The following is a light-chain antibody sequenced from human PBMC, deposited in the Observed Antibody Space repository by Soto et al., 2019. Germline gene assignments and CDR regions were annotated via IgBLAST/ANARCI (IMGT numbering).Light chain of an antibody. CDR1: QGISNY. Sequence: DIQMTQSPSSLSASVGDRVTITCRASQGISNYLAWYQQKPGKVPKLLIYAASTLQSGVPSRFSGSGSGTDFTLTISSLQPEDVATYYCQQYNSAPPGLTFGGGTKVEIK. V-gene: IGKV1-27*01. J-gene: IGKJ4*01. CDR2: AAS. CDR3: QQYNSAPPGLT.